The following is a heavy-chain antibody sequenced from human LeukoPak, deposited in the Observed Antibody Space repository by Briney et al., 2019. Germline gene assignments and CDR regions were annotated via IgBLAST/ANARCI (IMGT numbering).Heavy chain of an antibody. CDR1: GYTFTGYY. CDR2: INPNSGGT. J-gene: IGHJ4*02. V-gene: IGHV1-2*02. CDR3: ASQGIAAAGTFGY. Sequence: ASVKVSCKASGYTFTGYYMHWVRQAPGQGLEWMGWINPNSGGTNYAQKFQGRVSMTRDTSISTAYMELSRLRSDDTAVYYCASQGIAAAGTFGYWGQGTLVTVSS. D-gene: IGHD6-13*01.